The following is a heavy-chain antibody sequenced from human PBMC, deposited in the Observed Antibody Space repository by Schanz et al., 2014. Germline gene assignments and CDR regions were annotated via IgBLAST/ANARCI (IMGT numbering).Heavy chain of an antibody. Sequence: QVQLVQSGAEVKKPGSSMKVSCKASGYTFTSDSMHWVRQAPGQGLEWMGMINPSGGSTTYAQKFQGRVTMTRDTSTSTVYMELSSLRSEDTAVYYCARDAVDAAAGGNYWGQGTLVAVSS. CDR2: INPSGGST. V-gene: IGHV1-46*03. CDR1: GYTFTSDS. D-gene: IGHD6-13*01. J-gene: IGHJ4*02. CDR3: ARDAVDAAAGGNY.